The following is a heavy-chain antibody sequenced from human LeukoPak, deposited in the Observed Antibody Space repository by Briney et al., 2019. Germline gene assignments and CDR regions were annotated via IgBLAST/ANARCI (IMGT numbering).Heavy chain of an antibody. CDR1: GFTFSSYA. CDR3: ARDLEVVPAAPLWGMDV. V-gene: IGHV3-30-3*01. J-gene: IGHJ6*02. D-gene: IGHD2-2*01. CDR2: ISYDGSNK. Sequence: GGSLRLSCAASGFTFSSYAMHWVRQAPGKGLEWVAVISYDGSNKYYADSVKGRFTISRDNAKNSLYLQMNSLRAEDTAVYYCARDLEVVPAAPLWGMDVWGQGTTVTVSS.